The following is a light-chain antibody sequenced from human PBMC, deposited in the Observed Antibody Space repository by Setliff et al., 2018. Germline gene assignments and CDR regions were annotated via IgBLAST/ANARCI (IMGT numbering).Light chain of an antibody. CDR1: FGAYGSAY. V-gene: IGLV2-8*01. CDR3: SSYAGNYIYV. J-gene: IGLJ1*01. Sequence: SALTQPASVSGSPEQSITISCTGEFGAYGSAYVSWYQQHPDKAPKLIIYEVSKRPSGVPDRFSGSKSGNTASLTVSGLQAEDEADYYCSSYAGNYIYVFGSGTKVTVL. CDR2: EVS.